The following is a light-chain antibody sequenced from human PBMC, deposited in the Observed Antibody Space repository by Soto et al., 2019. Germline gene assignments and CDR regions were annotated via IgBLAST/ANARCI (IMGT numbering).Light chain of an antibody. CDR1: SSDVGGYNY. CDR2: DVS. V-gene: IGLV2-11*01. Sequence: QSALTQPRSVSGSPGQSVTISSTGTSSDVGGYNYVSWYHHHPGKAPKLMIYDVSKRPSGVPDRFSGSKSGNTASLTISGLQAEDGADYYCCSYAGSYTWVFGGGTKLTVL. CDR3: CSYAGSYTWV. J-gene: IGLJ3*02.